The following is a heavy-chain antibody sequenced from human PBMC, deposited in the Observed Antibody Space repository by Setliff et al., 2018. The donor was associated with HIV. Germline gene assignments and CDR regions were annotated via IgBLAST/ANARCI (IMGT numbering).Heavy chain of an antibody. J-gene: IGHJ4*02. D-gene: IGHD5-18*01. CDR3: ARVFVDTAVLRVLEYYFDS. CDR2: IYYSGNA. CDR1: GGSISSNNYY. Sequence: SETLSLTCTVSGGSISSNNYYWGWIRQSPGKGLEWFGSIYYSGNAYYNPSLKSRLTISMDTSKNQFSLRMRSVTAADTAVYYCARVFVDTAVLRVLEYYFDSWGRGTLVTVSS. V-gene: IGHV4-39*07.